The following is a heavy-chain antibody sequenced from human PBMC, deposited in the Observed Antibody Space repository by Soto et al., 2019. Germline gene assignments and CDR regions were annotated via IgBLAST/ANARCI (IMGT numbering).Heavy chain of an antibody. D-gene: IGHD6-13*01. CDR2: TSSSGTYI. CDR3: ARDAIAAAGGYFDY. J-gene: IGHJ4*02. Sequence: PGGSLRLSCAASGFTFRSYAMNWVRQTQEKGLEWVSSTSSSGTYIYYADSVKGRFTISRENAKNSLYLQMNGLRAEDTAVYYCARDAIAAAGGYFDYWGQGTLVTVSS. V-gene: IGHV3-21*01. CDR1: GFTFRSYA.